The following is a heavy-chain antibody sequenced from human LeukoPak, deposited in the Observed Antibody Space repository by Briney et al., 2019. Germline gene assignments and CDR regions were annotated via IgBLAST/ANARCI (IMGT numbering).Heavy chain of an antibody. V-gene: IGHV3-11*04. D-gene: IGHD3-3*01. J-gene: IGHJ4*02. Sequence: GGSLRLSCAASGFTLSDYYTSWIRHAPGEGREWVSYISSSGTTIYYADSVKGRFTISRDNAKNSLFLQMNSLRAEDTAVYYCARAYDFWSGYYYGDYWGQGTLVTVSS. CDR1: GFTLSDYY. CDR3: ARAYDFWSGYYYGDY. CDR2: ISSSGTTI.